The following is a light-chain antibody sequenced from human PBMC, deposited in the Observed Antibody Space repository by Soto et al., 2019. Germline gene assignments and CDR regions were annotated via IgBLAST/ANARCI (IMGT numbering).Light chain of an antibody. Sequence: IVMTQSPATLSVSPGDRATLSCRASQSVSSNLAWSQHKPGQAPRLLIYGASTRATGIPARFSGRGSGTEFTLTISSLQPDDFATYYCQQYNSYSFGQGTKVDIK. CDR1: QSVSSN. CDR2: GAS. CDR3: QQYNSYS. J-gene: IGKJ1*01. V-gene: IGKV3-15*01.